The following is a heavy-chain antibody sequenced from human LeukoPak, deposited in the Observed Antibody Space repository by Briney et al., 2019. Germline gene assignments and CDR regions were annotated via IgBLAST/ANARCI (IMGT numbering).Heavy chain of an antibody. V-gene: IGHV3-53*01. Sequence: GGSLRLSCAASGFTVSINYMSWVRQAPGKGLEWVSIIYSGGSTYYADSMKGRFTLSRDNSKNTLYLQMNSLRAEDTAVYYCARSPYYYDSSGYHGAFDIWGQGTVVTVSS. D-gene: IGHD3-22*01. CDR2: IYSGGST. CDR3: ARSPYYYDSSGYHGAFDI. J-gene: IGHJ3*02. CDR1: GFTVSINY.